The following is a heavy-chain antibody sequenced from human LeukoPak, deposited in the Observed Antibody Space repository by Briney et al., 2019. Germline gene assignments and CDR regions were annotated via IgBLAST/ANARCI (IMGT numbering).Heavy chain of an antibody. D-gene: IGHD1-7*01. Sequence: GGSLRLSCAASGFTFSDHYLDWVRQAPGKGLEWVGRSRSKTNRYTTQYAASVKGRFTISRDDSKNSLYLQMNSLKTEDTAVYYCAKRRGLELLYYYYMDVWGKGTTVTVSS. V-gene: IGHV3-72*01. CDR1: GFTFSDHY. J-gene: IGHJ6*03. CDR3: AKRRGLELLYYYYMDV. CDR2: SRSKTNRYTT.